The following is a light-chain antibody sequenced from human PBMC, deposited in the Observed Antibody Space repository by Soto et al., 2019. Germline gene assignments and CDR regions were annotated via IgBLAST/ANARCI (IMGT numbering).Light chain of an antibody. CDR1: QTIASY. CDR3: QQYNGYRTWT. J-gene: IGKJ1*01. Sequence: DIQMTQSPSSLSASVGDRVTITCRSSQTIASYLNWYQQKPGKAPKLLIYDASSLQSGVPSRFTGSGSGTEFTLTINGLQPDDFATYYCQQYNGYRTWTFGQGTKVDI. V-gene: IGKV1-5*01. CDR2: DAS.